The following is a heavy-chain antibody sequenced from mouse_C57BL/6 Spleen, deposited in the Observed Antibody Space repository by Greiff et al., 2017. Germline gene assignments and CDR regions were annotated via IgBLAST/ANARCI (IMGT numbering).Heavy chain of an antibody. D-gene: IGHD2-12*01. CDR3: TRYEYYAMDY. Sequence: VQLQESGAELVRPGASVTLSCKASGYTFTDYEMHWVKQTPVHGLEWIGAIDPETGGTAYNQKFKGKALLTADKSSSTAYMELRSLTSEDSAVYYCTRYEYYAMDYWGQGTSVTVSS. J-gene: IGHJ4*01. V-gene: IGHV1-15*01. CDR1: GYTFTDYE. CDR2: IDPETGGT.